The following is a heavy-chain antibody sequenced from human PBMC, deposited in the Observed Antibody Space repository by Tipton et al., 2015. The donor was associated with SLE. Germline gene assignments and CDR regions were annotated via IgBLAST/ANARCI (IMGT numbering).Heavy chain of an antibody. J-gene: IGHJ4*02. CDR1: GGSISSSSYY. CDR2: IYYSGST. D-gene: IGHD6-13*01. Sequence: SLTCTVSGGSISSSSYYWGWIRQPPGKGLEWIGSIYYSGSTYYNPSLKSRVTISVDTSKNQFSLNLSSVTAADTAVYYCARRYSSSWALFDYWGQGTLVTVSS. V-gene: IGHV4-39*01. CDR3: ARRYSSSWALFDY.